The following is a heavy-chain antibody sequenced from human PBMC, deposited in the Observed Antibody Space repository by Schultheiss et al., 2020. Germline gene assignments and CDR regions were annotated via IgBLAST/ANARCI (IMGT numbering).Heavy chain of an antibody. CDR3: ARDVEAGYGDYVNAFDI. CDR1: GGSISSGSYY. D-gene: IGHD4-17*01. Sequence: SETLSLTCTVSGGSISSGSYYWSWIRQPPGKGLEWIGEINHSGSTNYNPSLKSRVTISVDTSKNQFSLKLSSVTAADTAVYYCARDVEAGYGDYVNAFDIWGQGTMVNVSS. V-gene: IGHV4-39*02. CDR2: INHSGST. J-gene: IGHJ3*02.